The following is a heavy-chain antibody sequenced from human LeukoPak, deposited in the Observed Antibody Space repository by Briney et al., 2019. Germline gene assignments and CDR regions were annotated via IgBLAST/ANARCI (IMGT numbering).Heavy chain of an antibody. J-gene: IGHJ5*01. CDR2: IYPGDSDI. V-gene: IGHV5-51*01. D-gene: IGHD3-22*01. Sequence: GESLKISCKGSGYSFSIYWIAWVRQMPGKGLEWMGNIYPGDSDIRYSPSFQGQVTFSADKSISTGYLQWSSLKASDTAMYYCARRDSSGYSFDSWGQGTLVTVSS. CDR1: GYSFSIYW. CDR3: ARRDSSGYSFDS.